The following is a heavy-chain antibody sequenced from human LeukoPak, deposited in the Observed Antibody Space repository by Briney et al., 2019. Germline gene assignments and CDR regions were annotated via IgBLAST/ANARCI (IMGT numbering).Heavy chain of an antibody. CDR2: ISSSGSTI. CDR3: ARESGSSSYYYFDY. CDR1: GFTFSSYE. Sequence: GGSLRLSCAASGFTFSSYEMNWVRQAPGKGLEWVSYISSSGSTIYYADSVKGRFTISRDNAKNSLYLQMNSLRAEDTAVYYCARESGSSSYYYFDYWGQGTLVTVSS. V-gene: IGHV3-48*03. J-gene: IGHJ4*02. D-gene: IGHD2-2*01.